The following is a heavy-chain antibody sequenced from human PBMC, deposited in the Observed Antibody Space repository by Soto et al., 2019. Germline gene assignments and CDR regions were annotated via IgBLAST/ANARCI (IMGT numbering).Heavy chain of an antibody. D-gene: IGHD3-10*01. J-gene: IGHJ4*01. V-gene: IGHV4-34*01. CDR2: INHSGST. CDR3: ARGAMVRGGVTY. CDR1: GGSFSGYY. Sequence: QVQLQQWGAGLLKPSETLSLTCAVYGGSFSGYYWSWIRQPPGKGLEWMGEINHSGSTNYNPSLKSLVTISVDTSKYKFSLKLSSVTAADTAVYYCARGAMVRGGVTYWCHGTLVTVSS.